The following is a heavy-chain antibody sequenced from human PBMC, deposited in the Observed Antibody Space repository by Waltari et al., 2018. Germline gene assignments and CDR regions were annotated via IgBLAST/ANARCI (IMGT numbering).Heavy chain of an antibody. V-gene: IGHV3-7*01. D-gene: IGHD6-19*01. CDR2: INQDGSDT. J-gene: IGHJ4*02. CDR3: ARENGWSFDN. CDR1: GFTFNYDW. Sequence: EVQLVESGGGLVQPGGSLRLSCAASGFTFNYDWMSWVRQAPGKGLEWVAKINQDGSDTSYVDSVKGRFTISRDNAEKSLYLQMSSLRAEDTAVYYCARENGWSFDNWGQGTLVTVSS.